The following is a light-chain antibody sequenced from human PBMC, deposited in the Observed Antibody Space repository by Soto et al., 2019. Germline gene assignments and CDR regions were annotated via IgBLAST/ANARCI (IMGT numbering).Light chain of an antibody. CDR1: SGYSSYA. Sequence: QLVLTQSPSASASLGASVKLTCTLSSGYSSYAIAWHQQQPEKGPRYLMKVNSDGSHNKGDGIPDRFSGSSSGAERYLTISSLQSEDEADYYCRTWGTGSVVFGGGTKVTVL. V-gene: IGLV4-69*01. J-gene: IGLJ2*01. CDR3: RTWGTGSVV. CDR2: VNSDGSH.